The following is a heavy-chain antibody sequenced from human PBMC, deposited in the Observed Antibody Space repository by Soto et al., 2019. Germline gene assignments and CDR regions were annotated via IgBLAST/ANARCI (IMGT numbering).Heavy chain of an antibody. Sequence: QVQLVESGGGVVQPGRSLRLSCAASGFTFSSYGMHWVRQAPGKGLEWVAVIWYDGSNKYYADSVKGRFTISRDNXRXLLYLQMNSLRAEDTAVYYGARDGGVAAAGGDKFDYWGQGTLVTVSS. J-gene: IGHJ4*02. CDR2: IWYDGSNK. V-gene: IGHV3-33*01. CDR3: ARDGGVAAAGGDKFDY. D-gene: IGHD6-13*01. CDR1: GFTFSSYG.